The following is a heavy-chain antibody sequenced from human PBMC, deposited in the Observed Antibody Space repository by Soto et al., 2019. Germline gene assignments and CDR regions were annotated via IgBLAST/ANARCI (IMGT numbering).Heavy chain of an antibody. CDR1: GYSISYGYY. V-gene: IGHV4-38-2*01. CDR3: ARRGSSGTPVDY. Sequence: PSETLSLTCGVSGYSISYGYYWGWIRQPPGKGLEWIGNIYYNGNTNYNPSLKSRVTMSVDKSKNHFSLKLTSVTAADTAVYSCARRGSSGTPVDYWGQGILVTVSS. J-gene: IGHJ4*02. D-gene: IGHD1-26*01. CDR2: IYYNGNT.